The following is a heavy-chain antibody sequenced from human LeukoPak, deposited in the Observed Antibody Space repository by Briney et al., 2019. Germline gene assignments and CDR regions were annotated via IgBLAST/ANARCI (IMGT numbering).Heavy chain of an antibody. CDR2: ISAYNGNT. CDR3: ARAADPSGWYYSAYYYYYGMHV. V-gene: IGHV1-18*01. D-gene: IGHD6-19*01. J-gene: IGHJ6*02. CDR1: GYTFTSYG. Sequence: ASVKVSCKASGYTFTSYGISWVRQAPGQGLEWMGWISAYNGNTNYAQKLQGRVTMTTDTSTSTAYMELRSLRSDDTAVYYCARAADPSGWYYSAYYYYYGMHVWGQGTTVTVSS.